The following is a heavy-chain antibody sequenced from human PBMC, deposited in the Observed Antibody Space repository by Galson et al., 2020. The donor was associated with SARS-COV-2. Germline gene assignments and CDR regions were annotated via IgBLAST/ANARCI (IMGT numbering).Heavy chain of an antibody. CDR3: VREGPCRSSGWYDDFDY. CDR1: GFTFSGYA. J-gene: IGHJ4*02. CDR2: ISKDGSKT. Sequence: GGSLRLSCAASGFTFSGYALHWVRPAQGKGLEWVAVISKDGSKTNYADSVKGRFTISRDNSKNTLYVQMSSLRTEDTAVYYCVREGPCRSSGWYDDFDYWGQGTLVTVSS. V-gene: IGHV3-30-3*01. D-gene: IGHD6-19*01.